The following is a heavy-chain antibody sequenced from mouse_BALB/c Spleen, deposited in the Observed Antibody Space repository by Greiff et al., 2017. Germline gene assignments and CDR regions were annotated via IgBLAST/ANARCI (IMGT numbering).Heavy chain of an antibody. CDR3: KLIRGAY. J-gene: IGHJ3*01. V-gene: IGHV14-4*02. CDR1: GFNIKDYY. CDR2: IDPENGDT. D-gene: IGHD2-4*01. Sequence: VQLKQSGAELVRSGASVKLSCTASGFNIKDYYMHWVKQRPEQGLEWIGWIDPENGDTEYAPKFQGKATMTADTSSNTAYLQLSSLTSEDTAVYYCKLIRGAYWGQGTLVTVSA.